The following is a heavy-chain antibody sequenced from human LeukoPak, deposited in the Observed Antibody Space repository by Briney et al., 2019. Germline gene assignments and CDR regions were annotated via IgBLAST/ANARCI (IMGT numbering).Heavy chain of an antibody. D-gene: IGHD3-3*01. V-gene: IGHV4-34*01. CDR3: ARPLTIFGVVPYGMDV. Sequence: SETLSLTCAVYGGSFSGYYWSWIRQPPGKGLEWIGEINHSGSTNYNPSLKSRVTILVDTSKNQFSLKLSSVTAADTAVYYCARPLTIFGVVPYGMDVWGQGTTVTVSS. CDR2: INHSGST. J-gene: IGHJ6*02. CDR1: GGSFSGYY.